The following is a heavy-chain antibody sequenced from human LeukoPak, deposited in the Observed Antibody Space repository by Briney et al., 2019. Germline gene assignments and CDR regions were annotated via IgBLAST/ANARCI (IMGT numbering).Heavy chain of an antibody. D-gene: IGHD1-26*01. V-gene: IGHV1-18*01. J-gene: IGHJ4*02. Sequence: GASVKVSCKASGYTFTDYGITWVRQASGQGLEWMGWTSVYNGNAVYPQKLQGRVTMTTDTSTRTVYMELRSLTSDDTAMYYCARVVSGSWYHLDYWGQGTQVTVSS. CDR2: TSVYNGNA. CDR3: ARVVSGSWYHLDY. CDR1: GYTFTDYG.